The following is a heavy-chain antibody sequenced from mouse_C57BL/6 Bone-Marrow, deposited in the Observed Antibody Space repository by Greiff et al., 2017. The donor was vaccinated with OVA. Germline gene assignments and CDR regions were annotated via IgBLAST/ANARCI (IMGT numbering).Heavy chain of an antibody. CDR1: GFNIKDDY. CDR2: IDPENGDT. Sequence: EVKVEESGAELVRPGASVKLSCTASGFNIKDDYMHWVKQRPEQGLEWIGWIDPENGDTEYASKFQGKATITADTSSNTAYLQLSSLTSEDTAVYYCTTVYRGAMDYWGQGTSVTVSS. V-gene: IGHV14-4*01. D-gene: IGHD1-3*01. J-gene: IGHJ4*01. CDR3: TTVYRGAMDY.